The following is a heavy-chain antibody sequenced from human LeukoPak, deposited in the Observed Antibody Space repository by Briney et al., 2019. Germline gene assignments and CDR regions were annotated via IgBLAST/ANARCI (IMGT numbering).Heavy chain of an antibody. CDR1: GFTFSSYA. Sequence: PGGSLRLSCAASGFTFSSYAMHWVRQAPGKGLEYVSAISSNGGSTYYANSVKGRFTLSRDNSKNTLYLQMGSLRAEDMAVYYCAREVGNTGGFDPWGQGTLVTVSS. CDR2: ISSNGGST. J-gene: IGHJ5*02. D-gene: IGHD4-23*01. V-gene: IGHV3-64*01. CDR3: AREVGNTGGFDP.